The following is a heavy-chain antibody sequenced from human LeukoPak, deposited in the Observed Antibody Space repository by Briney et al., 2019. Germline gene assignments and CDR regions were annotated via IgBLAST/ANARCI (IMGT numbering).Heavy chain of an antibody. CDR2: ISHGSSRI. D-gene: IGHD5-18*01. V-gene: IGHV3-48*01. Sequence: GGSLRLSCAASGFTFSSYTMNWVRQAPGKGLEWISYISHGSSRIFYADFVEVRFTVSRDDAKNALYLQMNSLRVEDTAVYYCARDPGYSYAMDSWGQGTLVIVSS. CDR3: ARDPGYSYAMDS. CDR1: GFTFSSYT. J-gene: IGHJ4*02.